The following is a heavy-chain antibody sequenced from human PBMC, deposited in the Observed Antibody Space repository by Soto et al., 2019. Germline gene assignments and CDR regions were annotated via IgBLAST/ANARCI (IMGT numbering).Heavy chain of an antibody. V-gene: IGHV3-23*01. CDR3: AKDRRAGGNSAFYFDF. CDR2: ISATGGGT. Sequence: GGSLRLSCAASGFKFSSYAMSWVRQAPGKGLEWVSLISATGGGTYFADSVKGRFTISRDNSDNTLYLQVHSLRAEDTAVYYCAKDRRAGGNSAFYFDFWGQGAQVTVSS. J-gene: IGHJ5*01. D-gene: IGHD3-16*01. CDR1: GFKFSSYA.